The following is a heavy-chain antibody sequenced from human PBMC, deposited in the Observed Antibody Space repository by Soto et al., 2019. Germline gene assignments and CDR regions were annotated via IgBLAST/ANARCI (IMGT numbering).Heavy chain of an antibody. V-gene: IGHV3-30-3*01. J-gene: IGHJ4*02. Sequence: GGSLRLSCAASGFTFSSYAMHWVRQAPGKGLEWVAVISYDGSNKYYADSVKGRFTISRDNSKNTLYLQMNSLRAEDTAVYYCARGAKGDIVLMLYASDYWGQGTLVTVSS. D-gene: IGHD2-8*01. CDR3: ARGAKGDIVLMLYASDY. CDR1: GFTFSSYA. CDR2: ISYDGSNK.